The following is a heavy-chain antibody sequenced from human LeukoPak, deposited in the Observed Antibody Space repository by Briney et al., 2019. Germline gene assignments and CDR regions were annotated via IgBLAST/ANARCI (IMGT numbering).Heavy chain of an antibody. CDR1: GYTFTDYF. CDR2: VNPNSAVT. CDR3: ARDLSSTSNWEFDY. Sequence: GASVKVSCKTSGYTFTDYFIHRVRQAPGQGLEWMGRVNPNSAVTEPEQKFQGRVTMTRDTSISTVYMELNRLTSDDTAVYYCARDLSSTSNWEFDYWGQGTLVTVSS. V-gene: IGHV1-2*06. J-gene: IGHJ4*02. D-gene: IGHD7-27*01.